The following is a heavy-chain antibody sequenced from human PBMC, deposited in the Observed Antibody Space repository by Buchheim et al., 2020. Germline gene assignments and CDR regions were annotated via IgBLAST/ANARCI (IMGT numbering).Heavy chain of an antibody. V-gene: IGHV3-9*01. CDR2: ISWGRGNI. D-gene: IGHD2-2*02. Sequence: EVQLVESGGGLVQPGRSLRLSCAASGFTFDDYTMHWVRQAPGKGLEWVSGISWGRGNIGYADSVKGRFTISRDNAKNSLYLVMHSLRPDDTALYYCSKADYTSNWFDSWGQGTL. CDR3: SKADYTSNWFDS. J-gene: IGHJ5*01. CDR1: GFTFDDYT.